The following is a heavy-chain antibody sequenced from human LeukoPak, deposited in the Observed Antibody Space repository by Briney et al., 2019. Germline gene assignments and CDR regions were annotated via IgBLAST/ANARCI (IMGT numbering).Heavy chain of an antibody. D-gene: IGHD2-2*01. Sequence: GGSLRLSCVFSGFTFPGHAMTWVRQAPGRGLEGVSFITYSGGATTYADSVKRRFTISRDNSRHTLYLQMNDLRAEDTAVYYCAKDQDTSMTYYFGSWGQGTLVTVSS. CDR2: ITYSGGAT. J-gene: IGHJ4*02. V-gene: IGHV3-23*01. CDR3: AKDQDTSMTYYFGS. CDR1: GFTFPGHA.